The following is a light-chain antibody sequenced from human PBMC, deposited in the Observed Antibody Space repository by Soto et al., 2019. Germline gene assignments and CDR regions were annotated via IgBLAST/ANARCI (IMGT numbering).Light chain of an antibody. CDR2: SNK. CDR1: SPNIGSNT. J-gene: IGLJ1*01. CDR3: AAWDDSLNGYV. Sequence: QSVLTQPPSASGTPGQRVNISCSGSSPNIGSNTVNWYQQLPGTAPKLLIYSNKQRPSGVPDRFSGSKSGTSASLAINGPQSADEADYYCAAWDDSLNGYVFGTGTKVTVL. V-gene: IGLV1-44*01.